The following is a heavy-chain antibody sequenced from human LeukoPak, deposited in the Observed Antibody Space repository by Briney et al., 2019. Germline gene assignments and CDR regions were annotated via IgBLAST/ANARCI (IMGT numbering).Heavy chain of an antibody. Sequence: GESLQISCRASRSNFNTYWIGWVRQLPGKGLEWMGVIWPDDSGTRYTPSFHGQVTISADTSISTAYLQWSSLTASDTAIYYCARLRCLTSTCPKPGFYTGIDVWGQGTAVTVPS. CDR3: ARLRCLTSTCPKPGFYTGIDV. D-gene: IGHD3-3*01. J-gene: IGHJ6*02. V-gene: IGHV5-51*01. CDR1: RSNFNTYW. CDR2: IWPDDSGT.